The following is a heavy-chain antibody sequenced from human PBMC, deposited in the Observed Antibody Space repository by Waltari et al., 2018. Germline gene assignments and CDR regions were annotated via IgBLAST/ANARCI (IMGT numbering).Heavy chain of an antibody. V-gene: IGHV4-4*02. D-gene: IGHD6-6*01. J-gene: IGHJ3*02. Sequence: QVQLQESGPGLVKPSGTLSLTCAVSGGSISSRNWWSWVRQPPGKGLEWLGEINHSGSTNYNPCRKSRVTISVDKSKNQFSLKLSSVTAADTAVYYCASRTAARVSSFDIWGQGTMVTVSS. CDR3: ASRTAARVSSFDI. CDR2: INHSGST. CDR1: GGSISSRNW.